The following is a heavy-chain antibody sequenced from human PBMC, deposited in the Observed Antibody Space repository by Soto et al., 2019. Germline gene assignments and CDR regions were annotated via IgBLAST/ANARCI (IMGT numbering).Heavy chain of an antibody. CDR1: GFTFSSYA. D-gene: IGHD2-15*01. CDR2: ISGSGGST. V-gene: IGHV3-23*01. Sequence: PGGSLRLSCAASGFTFSSYAMSWVRQAPGKGLEWVSAISGSGGSTYYADSVKGRFTISRDNSKNTLYLQMNSLRAEDTAVYYCAKDGGPPLVDFPLVVVAATATPQLHDYWGQGTLVTVSS. CDR3: AKDGGPPLVDFPLVVVAATATPQLHDY. J-gene: IGHJ4*02.